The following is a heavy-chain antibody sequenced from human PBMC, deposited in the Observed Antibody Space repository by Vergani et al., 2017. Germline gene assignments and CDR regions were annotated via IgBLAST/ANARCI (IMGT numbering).Heavy chain of an antibody. CDR2: ISSDGSNK. V-gene: IGHV3-30*18. Sequence: QVQLVESGGGVVQPGRSLRLSCETSGLMFNNYGMHWVRQAPGKGLEWVAVISSDGSNKHYEDSVKGRFTISRDNSKNTLFLQMNSLRAEDTAVYYCAKDMVHYDILTGPNFDYWGQGTPVTVSS. CDR1: GLMFNNYG. CDR3: AKDMVHYDILTGPNFDY. D-gene: IGHD3-9*01. J-gene: IGHJ4*02.